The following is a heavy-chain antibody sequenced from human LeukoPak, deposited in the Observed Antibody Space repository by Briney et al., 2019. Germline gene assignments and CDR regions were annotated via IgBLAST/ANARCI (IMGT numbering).Heavy chain of an antibody. V-gene: IGHV3-23*01. Sequence: PGGSLRLSCAASGFTFSTYGMSWVRQAPGKGLEWVSAISGSGGSTYYADSVKGRFTISRDNSKNTLYLQMNSLRAEDTAVYYCAKDRSSSSADFDYWGQGTLVTVSS. D-gene: IGHD6-6*01. J-gene: IGHJ4*02. CDR2: ISGSGGST. CDR1: GFTFSTYG. CDR3: AKDRSSSSADFDY.